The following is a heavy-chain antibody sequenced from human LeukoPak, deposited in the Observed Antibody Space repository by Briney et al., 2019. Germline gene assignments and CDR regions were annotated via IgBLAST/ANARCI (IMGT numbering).Heavy chain of an antibody. CDR3: AKRGRTWDFDY. V-gene: IGHV3-33*06. D-gene: IGHD3-16*01. J-gene: IGHJ4*02. CDR2: ISYDGTTK. CDR1: GFTFSSYA. Sequence: PGGSLRLSCGASGFTFSSYAMHWVRQAPGGGLEWVAVISYDGTTKYYADSVKGRFTISRDNSKNTLSLQMNSLRAEDTALYYCAKRGRTWDFDYWGQGTLVIVSS.